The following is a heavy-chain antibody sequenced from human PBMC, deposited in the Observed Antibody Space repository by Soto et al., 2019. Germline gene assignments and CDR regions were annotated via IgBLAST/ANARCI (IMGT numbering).Heavy chain of an antibody. Sequence: VKVSCKASGGTFSSYAISWVRQAPGQGLEWMGGIIPIFGTANYAQKFQGRVTITADESTSTAYMELSSLRSEDTAVYYCASSYYSTTGSRWFDPWGQGTLVTVSS. V-gene: IGHV1-69*01. CDR3: ASSYYSTTGSRWFDP. CDR2: IIPIFGTA. J-gene: IGHJ5*02. CDR1: GGTFSSYA. D-gene: IGHD1-1*01.